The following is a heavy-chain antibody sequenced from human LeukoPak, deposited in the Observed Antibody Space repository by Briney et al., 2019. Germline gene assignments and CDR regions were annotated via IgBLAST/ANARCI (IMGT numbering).Heavy chain of an antibody. V-gene: IGHV3-30*03. CDR3: TRDRAWNYFDY. J-gene: IGHJ4*02. D-gene: IGHD3-3*01. CDR2: ISNDGSRK. CDR1: GFTFSRHG. Sequence: GGSLRLSCAPSGFTFSRHGMHWVRQAPGKGLEWVAIISNDGSRKYYAHSVEGRFTISRDNSKNTLYLQMDSLRAEDTAVYYCTRDRAWNYFDYWGQGTLVTVSS.